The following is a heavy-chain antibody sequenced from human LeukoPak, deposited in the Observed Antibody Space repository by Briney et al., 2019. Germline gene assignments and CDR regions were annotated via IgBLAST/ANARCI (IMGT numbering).Heavy chain of an antibody. J-gene: IGHJ4*02. V-gene: IGHV3-7*01. D-gene: IGHD2-21*02. Sequence: GGSLRLSCAASGFTFSSYWMSWVRQAPGKGLEWVANIKQDGSEKYYVDSVKGRFTISRDNAKNSLYLQMSSLRAEDTAVYYCARVVTARSFDYWGQGTLVTVSS. CDR2: IKQDGSEK. CDR3: ARVVTARSFDY. CDR1: GFTFSSYW.